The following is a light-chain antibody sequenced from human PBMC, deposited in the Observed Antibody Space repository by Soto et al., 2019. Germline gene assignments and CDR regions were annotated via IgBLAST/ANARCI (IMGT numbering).Light chain of an antibody. CDR1: SSDVGAWNY. Sequence: QSALTQPASVSGSPGQSITISCTGTSSDVGAWNYVSWYQQHPGKAPKLMIYQVSSRPSGISNRFSGSKSGNTASLTISGLQDEDEAAYYCSSYTSPNTLYVFGTGTKVTVL. CDR2: QVS. V-gene: IGLV2-14*01. J-gene: IGLJ1*01. CDR3: SSYTSPNTLYV.